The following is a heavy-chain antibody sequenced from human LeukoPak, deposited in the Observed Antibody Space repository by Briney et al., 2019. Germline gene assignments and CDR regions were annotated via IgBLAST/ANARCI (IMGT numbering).Heavy chain of an antibody. CDR3: ARGSYRDGYNY. D-gene: IGHD5-24*01. CDR1: GAYISSGDFY. CDR2: IYYDGST. Sequence: TSETLSLTCTVSGAYISSGDFYWSWIRQPPGKGLEWIGYIYYDGSTYYNPSLKNRLTISIDTSQNQFSLNLYAVTAADTAVYYCARGSYRDGYNYWGQGTPVIVSS. V-gene: IGHV4-30-4*01. J-gene: IGHJ4*02.